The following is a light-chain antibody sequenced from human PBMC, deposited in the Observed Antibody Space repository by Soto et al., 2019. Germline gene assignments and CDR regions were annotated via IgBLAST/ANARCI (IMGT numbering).Light chain of an antibody. J-gene: IGKJ4*01. Sequence: EIQMTPSPSSLSASVVYRVTITCRASQGISHYLAWYQQKPGKPPTLLMYGASTLQSGVPSRFSGSGSGTDFTLKISRVEAEDVGVYYCMQSVQFPRTVGGGTKVDI. CDR2: GAS. CDR1: QGISHY. V-gene: IGKV1-27*01. CDR3: MQSVQFPRT.